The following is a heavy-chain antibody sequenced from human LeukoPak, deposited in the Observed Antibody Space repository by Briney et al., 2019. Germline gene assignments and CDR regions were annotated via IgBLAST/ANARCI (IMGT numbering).Heavy chain of an antibody. CDR2: IYRGGST. V-gene: IGHV3-53*01. Sequence: GGSLRLSCAASGFPVNNIYVSGARQAPGEGLVFVSVIYRGGSTYYTDPVEGRFTFSRDNSKNTVYIQMNSLRAEDASVYYCARVQRSSNWFDPWGQGTLVTVSS. J-gene: IGHJ5*02. CDR1: GFPVNNIY. D-gene: IGHD5-24*01. CDR3: ARVQRSSNWFDP.